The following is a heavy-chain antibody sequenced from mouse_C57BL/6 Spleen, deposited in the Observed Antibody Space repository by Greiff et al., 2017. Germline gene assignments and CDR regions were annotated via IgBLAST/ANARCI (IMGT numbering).Heavy chain of an antibody. J-gene: IGHJ1*03. CDR1: GFTFSSYG. CDR2: ISSGGSYT. CDR3: ARDYYGSRIYWYFDV. Sequence: EVKLQESGGDLVKPGGSLKLSCAASGFTFSSYGMSWVRQTPDKRLEWVATISSGGSYTYYPDSVKGRFTISRDNAKNTLYLQMSSLKSEDTAMYYCARDYYGSRIYWYFDVWGTGTTVTVSS. D-gene: IGHD1-1*01. V-gene: IGHV5-6*01.